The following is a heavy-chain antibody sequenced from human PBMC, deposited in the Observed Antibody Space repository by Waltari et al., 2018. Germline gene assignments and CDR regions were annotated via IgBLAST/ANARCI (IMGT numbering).Heavy chain of an antibody. D-gene: IGHD2-21*01. CDR2: IIPSCGTE. V-gene: IGHV1-69*08. Sequence: QVQLVQSGAEVKKPGSSVTVSCKASGGTFSSYAISCVRQAPGQGLEWMGRIIPSCGTENSAQKCQGRVTITADKSTSAAYMELSSLRSEDTAVYDCARNLVNWHGDCYDYWGQGTLVTVSS. J-gene: IGHJ4*02. CDR3: ARNLVNWHGDCYDY. CDR1: GGTFSSYA.